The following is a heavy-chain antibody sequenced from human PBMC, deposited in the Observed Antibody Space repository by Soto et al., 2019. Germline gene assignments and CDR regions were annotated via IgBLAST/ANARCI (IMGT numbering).Heavy chain of an antibody. CDR2: ISYDGSNK. CDR1: GFTFSSYA. CDR3: ARDGYVTVVRFLEWPDDAFDI. Sequence: QVQLVESGGGVVQPGRSLRLSCAASGFTFSSYAMHWVRQAPGKGLEWVAVISYDGSNKYYADSVKGRFTISRDNSKNTLYLKMNSMRAEDTAVYYCARDGYVTVVRFLEWPDDAFDIWGQGTMVTVSS. D-gene: IGHD3-3*01. V-gene: IGHV3-30-3*01. J-gene: IGHJ3*02.